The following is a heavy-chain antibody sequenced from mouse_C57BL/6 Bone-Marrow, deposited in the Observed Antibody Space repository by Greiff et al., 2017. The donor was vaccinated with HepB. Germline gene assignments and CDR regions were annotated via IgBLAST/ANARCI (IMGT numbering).Heavy chain of an antibody. CDR3: ARGYYYGSSY. J-gene: IGHJ2*01. CDR2: ISSGSSTI. Sequence: EVMLVESGGGLVKPGGSLKLSCAASGFTFSDYGMHWVRQAPEKGLEWVAYISSGSSTIYYADTVKGRFTISRDNAKNTLFLHMTSLRSEDTAMYYCARGYYYGSSYWGQGTTLTVSS. D-gene: IGHD1-1*01. CDR1: GFTFSDYG. V-gene: IGHV5-17*01.